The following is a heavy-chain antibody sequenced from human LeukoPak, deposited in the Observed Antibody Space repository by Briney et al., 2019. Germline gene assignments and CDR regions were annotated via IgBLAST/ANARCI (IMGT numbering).Heavy chain of an antibody. Sequence: SETLSLTCTVSGGSISSGDYYWSWIRQRPGKGLEWIAYMYYSGSTYYNPSLKSRVTMSADTSKNQLSLKPSSVTAADTAVYYCARPYYYDSRIDPWGQGILVTVSS. V-gene: IGHV4-30-4*01. CDR3: ARPYYYDSRIDP. J-gene: IGHJ5*02. CDR1: GGSISSGDYY. CDR2: MYYSGST. D-gene: IGHD3-22*01.